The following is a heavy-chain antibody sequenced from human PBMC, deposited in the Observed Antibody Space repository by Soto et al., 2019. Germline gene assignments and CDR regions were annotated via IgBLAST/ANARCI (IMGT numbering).Heavy chain of an antibody. D-gene: IGHD3-3*01. CDR1: GYTFTSYG. J-gene: IGHJ6*02. V-gene: IGHV1-18*03. CDR3: ARITNENYDFWSGYSWYYYYGMDV. Sequence: GASVKVSCKASGYTFTSYGISWVRQAPGQGLEWMGWISAYNGNTNYAQKLQGRVTMTTDTSTSTAYMELRSLRSDDMAVYYCARITNENYDFWSGYSWYYYYGMDVWGQGTTVTVSS. CDR2: ISAYNGNT.